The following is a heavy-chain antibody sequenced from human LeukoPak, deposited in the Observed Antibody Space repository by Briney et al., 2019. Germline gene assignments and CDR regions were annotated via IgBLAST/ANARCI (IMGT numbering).Heavy chain of an antibody. J-gene: IGHJ4*02. CDR3: AREEGYCSSTSCYTNFDS. D-gene: IGHD2-2*02. CDR2: ISFTGSNT. V-gene: IGHV4-38-2*02. CDR1: GYSISSGHY. Sequence: SETLSLTCTVSGYSISSGHYWCWIRQPPGKGLEWIATISFTGSNTYYNPSLKSRVTISVDTTRDQFSLKLSSVTDADTAIYYCAREEGYCSSTSCYTNFDSWGQGTLVTVSS.